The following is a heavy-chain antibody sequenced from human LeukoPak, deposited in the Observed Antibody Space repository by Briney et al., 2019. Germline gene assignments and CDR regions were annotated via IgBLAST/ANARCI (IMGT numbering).Heavy chain of an antibody. J-gene: IGHJ4*02. CDR3: ARGSGSYYVDY. D-gene: IGHD1-26*01. Sequence: SETLSLTCTVSGGSISNYYWSWIRQPPGKGLEWIGYIYYSGSTNYNPFLKSRVIISVDTSKNQFSLKLSSVTAADTAVYYCARGSGSYYVDYWGQGTLVTVSS. CDR2: IYYSGST. CDR1: GGSISNYY. V-gene: IGHV4-59*12.